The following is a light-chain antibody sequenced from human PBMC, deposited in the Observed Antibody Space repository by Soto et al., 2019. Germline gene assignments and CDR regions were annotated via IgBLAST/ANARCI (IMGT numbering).Light chain of an antibody. CDR1: SSDVGGYNY. CDR2: DVS. V-gene: IGLV2-14*01. CDR3: SSYTSSFYV. Sequence: QSALTQPASVSGSPGQSFTISCTGTSSDVGGYNYVSWYQQHPGKAPKLMIYDVSNRPSGVSNRFSGSKSGNTASLTISGLQAEDEADYYCSSYTSSFYVFGTGTKLTVL. J-gene: IGLJ1*01.